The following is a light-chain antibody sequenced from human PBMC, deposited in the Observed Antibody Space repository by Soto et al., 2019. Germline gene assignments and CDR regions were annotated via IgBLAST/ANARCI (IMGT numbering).Light chain of an antibody. CDR3: QSYDISLSGWV. J-gene: IGLJ3*02. V-gene: IGLV1-40*01. Sequence: QSVLTQPPSVSGAPGQRVTISCTGSSSNIGAGYDVHWYQQLPGTAPKLLIYGNSNRPSGVPDRFSGSKSVTSASLAITGLQAEDEADYYCQSYDISLSGWVFGGGTK. CDR2: GNS. CDR1: SSNIGAGYD.